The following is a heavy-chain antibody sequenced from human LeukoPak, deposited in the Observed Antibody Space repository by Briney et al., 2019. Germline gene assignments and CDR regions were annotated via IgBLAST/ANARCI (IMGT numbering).Heavy chain of an antibody. V-gene: IGHV4-34*01. CDR1: GGSFSGYY. D-gene: IGHD4-11*01. CDR2: IYYNGNT. J-gene: IGHJ4*02. Sequence: SETLSLTCAVYGGSFSGYYWGWIRQPPGKGLEWIGSIYYNGNTYCNPSLESRVTISVDTSKNQFSLKLSSVTAADTAVYYCARHQYSTARFDCWGQGTLVTVSS. CDR3: ARHQYSTARFDC.